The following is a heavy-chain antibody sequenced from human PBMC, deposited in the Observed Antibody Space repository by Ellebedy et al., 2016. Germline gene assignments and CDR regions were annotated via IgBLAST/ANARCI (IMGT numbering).Heavy chain of an antibody. CDR3: ARDEDIIVVVTATGGDAFDF. J-gene: IGHJ3*01. CDR2: INTYNGKS. Sequence: ASVKVSCKASGYTFTKNGMNWVRQAPGQGLEWMGWINTYNGKSRYAQGFTGRFVFSLDTSVSTAYLQIDSLKAEDTAVYYCARDEDIIVVVTATGGDAFDFWGQGTMVTVSS. CDR1: GYTFTKNG. V-gene: IGHV7-4-1*01. D-gene: IGHD2-15*01.